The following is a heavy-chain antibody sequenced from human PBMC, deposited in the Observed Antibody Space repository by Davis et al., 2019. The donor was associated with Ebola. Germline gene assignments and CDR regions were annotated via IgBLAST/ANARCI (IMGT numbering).Heavy chain of an antibody. D-gene: IGHD5-18*01. J-gene: IGHJ4*02. CDR1: GGTFSSYA. V-gene: IGHV1-69*13. CDR3: ARESGEHTSMAKPFDY. Sequence: SVKVSCKASGGTFSSYAISWVRQAPGQGLEWMGGIIPIFGTANYAQKFQGRVTITADESTSTAYMELSTLRSEDTAVYYCARESGEHTSMAKPFDYWGQGTLVTVSS. CDR2: IIPIFGTA.